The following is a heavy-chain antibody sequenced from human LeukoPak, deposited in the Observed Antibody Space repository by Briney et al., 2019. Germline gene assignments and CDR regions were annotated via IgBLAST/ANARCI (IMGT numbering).Heavy chain of an antibody. Sequence: GASVKVSCKASGYTFTSYDINWVRQATGQGLEWVGWINSNSGATQYAQKFQGRVIMTTDTSITTVYMELSRLTSDDTAVYYCARETTEADDYWGQGTLVTVSS. V-gene: IGHV1-2*02. J-gene: IGHJ4*02. D-gene: IGHD1-1*01. CDR3: ARETTEADDY. CDR2: INSNSGAT. CDR1: GYTFTSYD.